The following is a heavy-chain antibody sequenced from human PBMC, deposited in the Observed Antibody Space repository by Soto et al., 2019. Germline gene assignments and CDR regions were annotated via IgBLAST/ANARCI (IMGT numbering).Heavy chain of an antibody. CDR2: ISGSGGRT. J-gene: IGHJ4*02. CDR1: GFTFSNYG. V-gene: IGHV3-23*01. D-gene: IGHD2-21*01. Sequence: EVQLLESGGGLIQPGGSLRLSCEASGFTFSNYGMTWVRLAPGKGLEWVSTISGSGGRTFYADPVKGRFTISRDNSKNTLYLQMKSLRAEDTAVYYCAKEMIASTLADCFDYWGQGTLVTVSS. CDR3: AKEMIASTLADCFDY.